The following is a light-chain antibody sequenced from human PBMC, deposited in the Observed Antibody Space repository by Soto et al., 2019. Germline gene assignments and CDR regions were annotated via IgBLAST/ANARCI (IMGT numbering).Light chain of an antibody. J-gene: IGKJ1*01. CDR1: QAIRDD. CDR3: LQDYNYPRT. CDR2: AAS. Sequence: IQMTQSPSSPSASVGDRVTITCRASQAIRDDLAWYQQKPGKAPNLLIYAASNLQGGVPSRFSGSGSGTDFTLTISSLQPEDFATYYCLQDYNYPRTFGQGTKVDI. V-gene: IGKV1-6*01.